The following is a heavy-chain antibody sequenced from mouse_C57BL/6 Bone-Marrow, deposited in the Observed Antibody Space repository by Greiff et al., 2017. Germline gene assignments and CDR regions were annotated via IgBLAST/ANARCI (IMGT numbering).Heavy chain of an antibody. J-gene: IGHJ3*01. CDR1: GFNIKDDY. Sequence: EVKLQESGAELVRPGASVKLSCTASGFNIKDDYMHWVKQRPEQGLEWIGWIDPENGDTEYASKFQGKATITVDTSSNTAYLPLSSLTSEATAVYYCTRIAYWGQGTLVTVSA. V-gene: IGHV14-4*01. CDR2: IDPENGDT. CDR3: TRIAY.